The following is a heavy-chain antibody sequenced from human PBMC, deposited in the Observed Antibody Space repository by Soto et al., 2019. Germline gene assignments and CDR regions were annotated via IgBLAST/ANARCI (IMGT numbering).Heavy chain of an antibody. J-gene: IGHJ4*02. CDR3: AVSTGSSQYYFNS. CDR1: GGSINNYY. CDR2: PYYSGST. Sequence: PSETLSLTCTVSGGSINNYYWNWLRQPPGKGLEWIRHPYYSGSTNYIPSLKRRVNILIDTSKEQFSMNLNSVAAADTAVYYCAVSTGSSQYYFNSVGQVDLVTVSS. V-gene: IGHV4-59*03. D-gene: IGHD3-22*01.